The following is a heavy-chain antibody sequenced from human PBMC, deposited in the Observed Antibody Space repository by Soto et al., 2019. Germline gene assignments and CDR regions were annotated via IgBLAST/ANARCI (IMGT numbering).Heavy chain of an antibody. J-gene: IGHJ3*02. CDR2: IYPGDSDT. D-gene: IGHD3-22*01. CDR1: GYSFTIYW. Sequence: PGESLKISCNGSGYSFTIYWIGWVRQMPEKGLEWMGIIYPGDSDTRYSPSFQGQVTISADKSISTAYLQWSSLKASDTAMYYCASPSYDSSGSDAFDIWGQGTMVTVSS. V-gene: IGHV5-51*01. CDR3: ASPSYDSSGSDAFDI.